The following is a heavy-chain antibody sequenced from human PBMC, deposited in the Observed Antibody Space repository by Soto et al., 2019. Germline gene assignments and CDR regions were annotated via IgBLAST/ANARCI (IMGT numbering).Heavy chain of an antibody. Sequence: SETLSLTCAVYGGSFSGYYWSWFRQPPGKGLEWIGEINHSGSTNYNPSLKSRVTISVDTSKNQFSLKLSSVTAADTAVYYCARERGELLGFGELQYFDYWGQETLVTVSS. CDR2: INHSGST. CDR1: GGSFSGYY. D-gene: IGHD3-10*01. J-gene: IGHJ4*02. V-gene: IGHV4-34*01. CDR3: ARERGELLGFGELQYFDY.